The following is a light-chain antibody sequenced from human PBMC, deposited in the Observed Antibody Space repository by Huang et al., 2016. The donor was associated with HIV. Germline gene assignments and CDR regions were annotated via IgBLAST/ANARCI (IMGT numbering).Light chain of an antibody. Sequence: DIQMTQSPSTLSASVGDRVTITCRASQSISNWLDWYQQKPGKAPHLLIYDASNLESGVSSRFSGSGSGTEFALTINCLQPDDSATYYCQQYNSYPYTFGQGTKLEIK. V-gene: IGKV1-5*01. J-gene: IGKJ2*01. CDR2: DAS. CDR1: QSISNW. CDR3: QQYNSYPYT.